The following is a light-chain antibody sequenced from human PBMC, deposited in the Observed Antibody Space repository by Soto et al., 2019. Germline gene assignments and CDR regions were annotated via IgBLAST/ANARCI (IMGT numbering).Light chain of an antibody. CDR3: QQYGSSGT. CDR1: QSVSNNY. Sequence: EIVWPQSPGTLSLSPGARATLPCRASQSVSNNYLAWYQQKPGQAPRILIYGASNRATGIPDRFSGSGSGTDSTLTIRRLEPEDFAVYYCQQYGSSGTFGQGTKVDIK. V-gene: IGKV3-20*01. CDR2: GAS. J-gene: IGKJ1*01.